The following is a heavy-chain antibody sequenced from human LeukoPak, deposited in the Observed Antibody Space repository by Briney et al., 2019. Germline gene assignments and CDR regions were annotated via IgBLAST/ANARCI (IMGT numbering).Heavy chain of an antibody. CDR1: GFTFTNYA. D-gene: IGHD3-16*01. Sequence: GGSLRLSCAASGFTFTNYAMSWVRQAPGKGLEWVSAISYTGGSRTYYADSVKGRFTISRDDSKNTVYLQMNSLKTEDTAMYYCTRDYPASFDVWGQGTLVTVSS. CDR2: ISYTGGSRT. J-gene: IGHJ3*01. V-gene: IGHV3-23*01. CDR3: TRDYPASFDV.